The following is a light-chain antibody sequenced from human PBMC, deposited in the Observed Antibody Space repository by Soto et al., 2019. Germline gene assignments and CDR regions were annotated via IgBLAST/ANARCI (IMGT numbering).Light chain of an antibody. J-gene: IGKJ4*01. CDR1: QDISNY. Sequence: DIQMTQSPSSLSASVGDRVTITCQASQDISNYLNWYQQKPGKAPKLLIYDASNLETGVPSRFSGSGSGTDFTFTISSLQPEDIATYYCQQYDNLPVTCGGGTKVEIK. CDR3: QQYDNLPVT. CDR2: DAS. V-gene: IGKV1-33*01.